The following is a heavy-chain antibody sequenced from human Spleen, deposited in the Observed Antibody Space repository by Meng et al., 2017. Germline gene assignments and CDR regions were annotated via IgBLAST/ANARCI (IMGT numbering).Heavy chain of an antibody. V-gene: IGHV3-15*01. Sequence: GESLKISCAASGFTFSNAWMTWVRQAPGKGLEWIGRMKSNSDGGTIGYAAPVKGRFTISRDDSKNTLYLQMDSLITEDTAVYFCATGAAAADHWGQGTLVTVSS. CDR2: MKSNSDGGTI. CDR1: GFTFSNAW. CDR3: ATGAAAADH. J-gene: IGHJ4*02. D-gene: IGHD6-13*01.